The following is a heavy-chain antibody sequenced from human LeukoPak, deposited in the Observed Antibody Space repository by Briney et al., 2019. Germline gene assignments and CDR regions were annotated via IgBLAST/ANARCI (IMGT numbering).Heavy chain of an antibody. CDR3: ARESSYGDYLDY. CDR1: GGSISSYY. V-gene: IGHV4-59*01. J-gene: IGHJ4*02. Sequence: SETLSLTCTVCGGSISSYYWRWIRQPPGKGLEGVGYIYYSGSTTYNPSLKRRLTISVDTSKHQFSLKLSSVTAADTAVYYCARESSYGDYLDYWGQGTLVTVSS. CDR2: IYYSGST. D-gene: IGHD4-17*01.